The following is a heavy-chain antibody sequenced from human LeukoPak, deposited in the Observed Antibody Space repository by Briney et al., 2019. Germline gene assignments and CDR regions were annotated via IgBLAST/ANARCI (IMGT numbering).Heavy chain of an antibody. CDR3: ARVPYNGFDY. J-gene: IGHJ4*02. V-gene: IGHV3-21*01. D-gene: IGHD1-14*01. Sequence: PGGSLRLSCAASGFTFSSYSMNWVRQAPGKGLEWVSSISSSSSYIYYADSVKGRFTISRDTSRNTLYLQMNSLRAEDTAVYYCARVPYNGFDYWGQGTLVTVSS. CDR2: ISSSSSYI. CDR1: GFTFSSYS.